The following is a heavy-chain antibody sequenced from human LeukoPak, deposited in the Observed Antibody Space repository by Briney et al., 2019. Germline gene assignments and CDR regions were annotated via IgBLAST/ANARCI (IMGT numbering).Heavy chain of an antibody. CDR2: MNPNSGNT. D-gene: IGHD1-26*01. J-gene: IGHJ6*02. Sequence: EASVKVSCKASGYTFTNYDINWVRQATGQGLEWMGWMNPNSGNTGYAQKFQGRVTMTRNTSISTAYMELSSLRSEDTAVYYCARVGSSSGYYYYYGMDVWGQGTTVTVSS. CDR3: ARVGSSSGYYYYYGMDV. V-gene: IGHV1-8*01. CDR1: GYTFTNYD.